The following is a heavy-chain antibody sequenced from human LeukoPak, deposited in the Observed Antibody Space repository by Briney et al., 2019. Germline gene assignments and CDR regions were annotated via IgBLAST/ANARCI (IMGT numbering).Heavy chain of an antibody. V-gene: IGHV3-74*01. CDR1: GFTFSHYW. Sequence: GGSLRLSCEASGFTFSHYWMHWVRQAPGKGLVLVSRTNTDGSSTSYMDSAKGRFTISRDNAKNTIYLQMNSLRAEDTAVYYCVPSDSSGLDWGQGTLVTVSS. CDR3: VPSDSSGLD. J-gene: IGHJ4*02. CDR2: TNTDGSST. D-gene: IGHD3-22*01.